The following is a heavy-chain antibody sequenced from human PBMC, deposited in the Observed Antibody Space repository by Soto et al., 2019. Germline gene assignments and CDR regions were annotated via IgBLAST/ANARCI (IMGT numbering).Heavy chain of an antibody. CDR2: IYSGGST. CDR3: ASWDSSGYYFDY. Sequence: EVQLVETGGGLIQPGGSLRLSCAASGFTVSSNYMSWVRQAPGKGLEWVSVIYSGGSTYYADSVKGRFTISRDNSKNTLYLQMNSLRTEDTAVYYCASWDSSGYYFDYWGQGTLVTVSS. V-gene: IGHV3-53*02. CDR1: GFTVSSNY. J-gene: IGHJ4*02. D-gene: IGHD3-22*01.